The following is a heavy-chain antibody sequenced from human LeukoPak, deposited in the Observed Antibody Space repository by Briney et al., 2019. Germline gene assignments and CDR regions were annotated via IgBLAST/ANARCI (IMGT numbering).Heavy chain of an antibody. J-gene: IGHJ4*02. CDR1: GYSFTSYW. V-gene: IGHV5-10-1*01. Sequence: GESLRISCKGSGYSFTSYWISWVRQMAGKGLEWWGRIDPSDSYTNYSPSFQCHVTISADKSVSTAYLQWSSLKASDTAMYYCARHEAGYFDWLSSPYYFDYWGQGTLVTVSS. CDR2: IDPSDSYT. D-gene: IGHD3-9*01. CDR3: ARHEAGYFDWLSSPYYFDY.